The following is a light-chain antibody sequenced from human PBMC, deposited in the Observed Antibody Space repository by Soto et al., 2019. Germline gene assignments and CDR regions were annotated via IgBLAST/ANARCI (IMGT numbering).Light chain of an antibody. Sequence: EIVLTQSPGTLSLSPGQRATPSCRASESISRDYLAWYQQRLGQAPRLLIYGASSGATGIPDRFSGSGSGTDFTLTISRLEPEDFAVYYCQQYGGSPFTFGPGTKVDIK. V-gene: IGKV3-20*01. J-gene: IGKJ3*01. CDR3: QQYGGSPFT. CDR2: GAS. CDR1: ESISRDY.